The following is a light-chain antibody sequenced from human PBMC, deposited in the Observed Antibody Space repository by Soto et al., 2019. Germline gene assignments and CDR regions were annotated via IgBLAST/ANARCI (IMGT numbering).Light chain of an antibody. Sequence: EIVMTQSPATLSVSPGEGATLSCRASQSVNIYLAWYQQKPGQAPRLLIFGASSRATGIPARFGGSGSGTEFNLTISSLQSEDFAVYFCQQYDDWLRLTFGGGTKVDIK. CDR2: GAS. J-gene: IGKJ4*01. CDR1: QSVNIY. V-gene: IGKV3D-15*01. CDR3: QQYDDWLRLT.